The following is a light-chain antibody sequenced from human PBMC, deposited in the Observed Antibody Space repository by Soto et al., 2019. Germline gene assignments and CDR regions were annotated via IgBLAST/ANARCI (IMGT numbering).Light chain of an antibody. Sequence: SYELSQPPSVSVSPGQTARITCGGSNIETKGVHWYQQKPGQAPVMVLYDDSDRPSGIPERFSGSNSGNTATLTISRVEAGHEADYFCQIWDPSDPYVVFGGGTKLTVL. CDR1: NIETKG. CDR2: DDS. J-gene: IGLJ2*01. V-gene: IGLV3-21*02. CDR3: QIWDPSDPYVV.